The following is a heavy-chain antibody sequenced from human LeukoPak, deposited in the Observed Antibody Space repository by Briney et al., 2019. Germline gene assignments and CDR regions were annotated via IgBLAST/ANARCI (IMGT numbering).Heavy chain of an antibody. CDR1: GDSLTSYY. D-gene: IGHD2-2*02. CDR3: ATARYCNSTSCYRGDWFDP. Sequence: SETLSLTCDLSGDSLTSYYWSWIRQPAGKGLEWIGRVYTSGGTTGGTNYNPSLKSRVTMSLDTSKKQFSLKLSSVTAADTAVYYCATARYCNSTSCYRGDWFDPWGQGTRVTVSS. V-gene: IGHV4-4*07. CDR2: VYTSGGTTGGT. J-gene: IGHJ5*02.